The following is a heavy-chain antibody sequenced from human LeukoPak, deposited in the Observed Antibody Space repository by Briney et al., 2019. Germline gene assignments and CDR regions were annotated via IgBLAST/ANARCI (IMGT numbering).Heavy chain of an antibody. V-gene: IGHV3-74*01. CDR1: GFGFSVYW. D-gene: IGHD5-18*01. CDR3: ARVPTNSYGFGQ. CDR2: INEDGTSA. Sequence: HPGGSLRLSCAASGFGFSVYWMHWVRQAPGKGLAWVAHINEDGTSASHADSVKGRFTISRDNAKNTLYLQMNSLTVEDTAVYYCARVPTNSYGFGQWGQGSLVTVSS. J-gene: IGHJ4*02.